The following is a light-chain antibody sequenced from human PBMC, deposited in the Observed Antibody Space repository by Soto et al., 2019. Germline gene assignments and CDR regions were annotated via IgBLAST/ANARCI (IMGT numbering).Light chain of an antibody. V-gene: IGKV3-15*01. Sequence: EIVMTQSPATLSVSPGGTATLSCRASQGLGSRLAWYQQKPGQAPRLLIYVASHRATGVPDRFSGSESEAEFTLTSSRLQFEDFAVYSCQHYQGWVKAFGQGTKLEI. J-gene: IGKJ2*01. CDR3: QHYQGWVKA. CDR1: QGLGSR. CDR2: VAS.